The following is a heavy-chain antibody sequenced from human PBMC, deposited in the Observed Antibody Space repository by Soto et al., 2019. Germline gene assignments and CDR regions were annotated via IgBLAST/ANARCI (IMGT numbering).Heavy chain of an antibody. D-gene: IGHD4-4*01. CDR3: ARVRLHFNYYYGMDV. CDR2: MNPNSGNT. V-gene: IGHV1-8*01. J-gene: IGHJ6*02. CDR1: GYTFTSYD. Sequence: QVQLVQSGAEVKKPGASVKVSCKASGYTFTSYDINWVRQATGQGLEWMGWMNPNSGNTGYARKFQGRVTMTRNTSISTAYMELSSLRSEDTAVYYCARVRLHFNYYYGMDVWGQGTTVTVSS.